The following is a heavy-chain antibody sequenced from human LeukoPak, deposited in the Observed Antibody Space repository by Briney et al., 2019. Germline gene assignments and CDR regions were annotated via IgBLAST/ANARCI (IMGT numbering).Heavy chain of an antibody. J-gene: IGHJ5*02. V-gene: IGHV3-21*01. CDR2: ISSSSSYI. Sequence: GGSLRLSCAASGFTFGSYSMNWVRQAPGKGLEWVSSISSSSSYIYYADSVKGRFTISRDNAKNSLYLQMNSLRAEDTAVYYCARDEGGYCRSTTCYWGWFDPWGQGTLVTVSS. D-gene: IGHD2-2*01. CDR3: ARDEGGYCRSTTCYWGWFDP. CDR1: GFTFGSYS.